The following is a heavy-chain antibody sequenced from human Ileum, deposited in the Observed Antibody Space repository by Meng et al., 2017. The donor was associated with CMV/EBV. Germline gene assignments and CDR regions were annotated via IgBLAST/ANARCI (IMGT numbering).Heavy chain of an antibody. J-gene: IGHJ5*02. V-gene: IGHV3-72*01. D-gene: IGHD3-16*01. CDR3: ARDLSRGISYETGS. CDR1: GCIFSDQH. Sequence: SGCIFSDQHRDWVRQAPGKGLEWVGRIRNRAESYTIDYAASVRGRFIISRDDSKNSLYLQMNNLETEDTAVYYCARDLSRGISYETGSWGQGTLVTVSS. CDR2: IRNRAESYTI.